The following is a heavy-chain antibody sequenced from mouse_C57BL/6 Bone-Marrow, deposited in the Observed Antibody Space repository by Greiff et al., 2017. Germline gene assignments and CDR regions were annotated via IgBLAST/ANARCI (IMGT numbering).Heavy chain of an antibody. CDR3: ALSFFYGSSPDYAMDY. V-gene: IGHV1-81*01. CDR1: GYTFTSYG. Sequence: QVQLQQSGAELARPGASVKLSCKASGYTFTSYGISWVKQRPGQGLEWIGEVYPRSGNAYYNEKFKGKATLTADKSSSTAYMELRSLTSEDSAVYFGALSFFYGSSPDYAMDYWGQGTSVTVSS. J-gene: IGHJ4*01. D-gene: IGHD1-1*01. CDR2: VYPRSGNA.